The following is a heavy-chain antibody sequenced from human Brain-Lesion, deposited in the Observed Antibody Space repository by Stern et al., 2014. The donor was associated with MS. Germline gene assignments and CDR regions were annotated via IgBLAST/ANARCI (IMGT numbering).Heavy chain of an antibody. V-gene: IGHV4-39*01. CDR1: GGSVSSTSYA. CDR2: IYYSGNT. D-gene: IGHD2-15*01. Sequence: QVQLVQSGPGLVKPSETLSLTCTVAGGSVSSTSYAWAWIRQPPGKGLEWIGTIYYSGNTYYSPSLQSRLPISLDPSKNQFFLQLRSVTAADTAVYYCAGEEDIRYCSGGSCTGNWFDPWGQGTLVTVSS. J-gene: IGHJ5*02. CDR3: AGEEDIRYCSGGSCTGNWFDP.